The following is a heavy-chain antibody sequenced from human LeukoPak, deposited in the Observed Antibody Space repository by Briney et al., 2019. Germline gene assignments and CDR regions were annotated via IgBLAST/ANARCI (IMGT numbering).Heavy chain of an antibody. J-gene: IGHJ4*02. CDR3: AGGDGYNFFDY. CDR2: FYVGGAT. V-gene: IGHV3-53*01. CDR1: GFSVTNNY. Sequence: GGSLRLSCAGSGFSVTNNYMSWVRQAPGKGLEWVSVFYVGGATYYADSVKGRFTIPRDNSENTLYLQMKSLRAEDTAVYYCAGGDGYNFFDYWGQGTLVTVSS. D-gene: IGHD5-24*01.